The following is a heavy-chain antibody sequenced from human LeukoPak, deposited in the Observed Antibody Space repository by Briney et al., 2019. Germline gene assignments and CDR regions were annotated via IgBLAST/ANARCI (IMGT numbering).Heavy chain of an antibody. CDR1: GFTFSSYW. CDR2: IRSKAYGGTT. D-gene: IGHD5-12*01. CDR3: TRDIVATAF. J-gene: IGHJ4*02. Sequence: GGSLRLSCAASGFTFSSYWMHWVRQAPGKGLEWVGFIRSKAYGGTTEYAASVKGRFTISRDDSKSIAYLQMNSLKTEDTAVYYCTRDIVATAFGGQGTLVTVSS. V-gene: IGHV3-49*04.